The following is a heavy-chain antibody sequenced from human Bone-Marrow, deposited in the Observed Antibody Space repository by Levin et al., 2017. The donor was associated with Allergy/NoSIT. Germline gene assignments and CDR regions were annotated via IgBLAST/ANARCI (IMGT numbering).Heavy chain of an antibody. CDR2: IYSGGST. Sequence: SETLSLTCTVSGGSISRGSYYWSWLRQPAGKGLEWIGRIYSGGSTDYNASLESRVTISMDTSRDQFSLELTSVTAADTAIYFCARDSGSNWRDRLGLGWFDPWGQGTLVTVSS. CDR3: ARDSGSNWRDRLGLGWFDP. V-gene: IGHV4-61*02. CDR1: GGSISRGSYY. J-gene: IGHJ5*02. D-gene: IGHD1-1*01.